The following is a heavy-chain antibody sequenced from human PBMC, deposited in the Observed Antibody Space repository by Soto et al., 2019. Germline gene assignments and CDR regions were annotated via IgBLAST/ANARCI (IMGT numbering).Heavy chain of an antibody. CDR2: ISGSGGST. J-gene: IGHJ4*02. D-gene: IGHD3-3*01. V-gene: IGHV3-23*01. CDR3: AKDLYLGPGTIFGVVIPFDY. Sequence: GGSLRLSCAASGFTFSSYAMSWVRQAPGKGLEWVSAISGSGGSTCYADSVKGRFTISRDNSKNTLYLQMNSLRAEDTAVYYCAKDLYLGPGTIFGVVIPFDYWGQGTLVTVSS. CDR1: GFTFSSYA.